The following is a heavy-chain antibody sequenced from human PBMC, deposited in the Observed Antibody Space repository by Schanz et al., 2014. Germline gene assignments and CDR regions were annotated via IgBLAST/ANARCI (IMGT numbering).Heavy chain of an antibody. V-gene: IGHV3-23*01. CDR3: ARWFLIRGVILDS. CDR2: ISGGGGTT. CDR1: GFNFSDYA. J-gene: IGHJ4*02. Sequence: EVHLLESGGGLVPPGGSLRLSCAASGFNFSDYAMCWVRQAPGKGLEWVSAISGGGGTTYYTDSVKGRFTISRDNSKSTLYLQMNSLRAEDTAVYYCARWFLIRGVILDSWGQGTLVTVSS. D-gene: IGHD3-10*01.